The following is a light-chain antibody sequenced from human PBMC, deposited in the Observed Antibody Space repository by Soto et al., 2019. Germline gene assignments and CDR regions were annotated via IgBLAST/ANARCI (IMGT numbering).Light chain of an antibody. V-gene: IGKV3-20*01. CDR2: GAS. CDR1: QSVSHNY. CDR3: QQYDRSWT. Sequence: EIVLTQSPGTLSLSPGERATLSCRASQSVSHNYLAWYQQKPGQSPTLLIYGASSQATGIPDRFSGSGSGTDFILTISRLEPEDFAVYYCQQYDRSWTFGQGTKVEIK. J-gene: IGKJ1*01.